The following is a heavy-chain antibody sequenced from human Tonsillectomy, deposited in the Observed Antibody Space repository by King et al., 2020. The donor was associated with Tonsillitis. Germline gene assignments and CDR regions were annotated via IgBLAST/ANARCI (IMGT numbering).Heavy chain of an antibody. Sequence: VQLVESGGGLVKPGGSLRLSCAASGFTFSSYSMNWVRQAPGKGLEWVSSISSSSSYIYYADSVKGRFTISRDNAKNSLYLQMNSLRAEDTAVYYCAGAGGYSYGFDYWGQGTLVTVSS. J-gene: IGHJ4*02. CDR1: GFTFSSYS. V-gene: IGHV3-21*01. CDR3: AGAGGYSYGFDY. D-gene: IGHD5-18*01. CDR2: ISSSSSYI.